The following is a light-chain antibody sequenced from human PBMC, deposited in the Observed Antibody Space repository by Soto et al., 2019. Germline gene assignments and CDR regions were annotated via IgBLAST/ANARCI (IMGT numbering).Light chain of an antibody. J-gene: IGKJ2*01. V-gene: IGKV1-5*03. CDR2: KAS. Sequence: DLQMTQSPSTLSASVGDRVIITCRASQSISSWLAWYQQKPGKAPKLLIYKASSLQSGVPSRFSGSGSGTEFTLTISSLQPDDFATYYCQQYSSYSDTFGQGTKLEIK. CDR1: QSISSW. CDR3: QQYSSYSDT.